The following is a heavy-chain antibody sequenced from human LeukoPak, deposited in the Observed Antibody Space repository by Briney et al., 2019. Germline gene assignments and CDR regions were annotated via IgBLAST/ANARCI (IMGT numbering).Heavy chain of an antibody. V-gene: IGHV3-11*01. CDR2: ISSTRNTK. J-gene: IGHJ4*02. Sequence: SGGSLRLSCAASGFSFSDYYMTWIRQAPGKGLEWVSYISSTRNTKYYTDPVKGRFTISRDNAKNSLYLQMNSLRAEDTAVYYCARERAGSHSFDYWGQGTLVAVSS. CDR3: ARERAGSHSFDY. D-gene: IGHD1-1*01. CDR1: GFSFSDYY.